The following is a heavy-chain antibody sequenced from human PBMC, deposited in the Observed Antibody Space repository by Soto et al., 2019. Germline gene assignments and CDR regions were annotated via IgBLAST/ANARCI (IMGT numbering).Heavy chain of an antibody. D-gene: IGHD4-17*01. CDR2: IYQSGST. CDR3: ARTPHGGYFDR. CDR1: GGSINSGGFS. Sequence: SETLSLTCAVSGGSINSGGFSWSWIRQPPGKGLEWIGYIYQSGSTYYNPSLKSRVTLSVDTSNNRFSLKMDSVTAADTAVYYCARTPHGGYFDRWGQGTQVTVSS. V-gene: IGHV4-30-2*01. J-gene: IGHJ4*02.